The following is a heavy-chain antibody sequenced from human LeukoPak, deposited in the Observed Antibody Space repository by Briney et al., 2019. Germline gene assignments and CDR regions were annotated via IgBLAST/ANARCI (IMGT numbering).Heavy chain of an antibody. V-gene: IGHV1-18*01. D-gene: IGHD3-10*02. Sequence: ASVKVSCKGSGYTFNAHGITWVRQAPGQGLEWMGWISVNGGNTDYAEKFQGRVTLTTDTSTSTAYMELRSLTSDDTGVYYCARSQCSGSTSCYWFFYFDPWGQGTLVTVSS. CDR1: GYTFNAHG. J-gene: IGHJ4*02. CDR2: ISVNGGNT. CDR3: ARSQCSGSTSCYWFFYFDP.